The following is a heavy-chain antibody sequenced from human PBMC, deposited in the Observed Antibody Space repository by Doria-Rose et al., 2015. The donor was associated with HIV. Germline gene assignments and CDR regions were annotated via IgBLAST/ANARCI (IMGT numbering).Heavy chain of an antibody. CDR3: ARVLSGTYDY. Sequence: QGQLQESGPGLVKPSETLSLTCSVSGGSISHYYWSWIRQPPGKGLEYIGDIFYTGSTNYSPSLKSRVSISIDTSKNKFSLRLSSVTAADTAVYYCARVLSGTYDYWGQGTLVTISS. CDR2: IFYTGST. J-gene: IGHJ4*02. D-gene: IGHD1-26*01. CDR1: GGSISHYY. V-gene: IGHV4-59*01.